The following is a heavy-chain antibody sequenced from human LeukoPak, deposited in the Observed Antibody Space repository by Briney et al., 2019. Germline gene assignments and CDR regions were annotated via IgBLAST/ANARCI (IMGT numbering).Heavy chain of an antibody. CDR3: ARDGYSYGYDYFDY. CDR2: IKQDGSEK. D-gene: IGHD5-18*01. CDR1: GGSFSGYY. J-gene: IGHJ4*02. Sequence: ETLSLTCAVYGGSFSGYYWSWIRQPPGKGLEWVANIKQDGSEKYYVDSVKGRFTISRDNAKNSLYLQMNSLRAEDTAVYYCARDGYSYGYDYFDYWGQGTLVTVSS. V-gene: IGHV3-7*01.